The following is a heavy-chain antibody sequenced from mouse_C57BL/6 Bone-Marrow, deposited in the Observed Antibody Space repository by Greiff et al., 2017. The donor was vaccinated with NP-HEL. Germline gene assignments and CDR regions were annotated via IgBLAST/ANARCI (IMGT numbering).Heavy chain of an antibody. Sequence: VQLQQSGPELVKPGASVKISCKASGYAFSSSWMNWVKQRPGKGLEWIGRIYPGDGDTNYNGKFKGKATLTADKSSSTAYMQLSSLTSEDSVVYFCARYPGDYWGQGTSVTVSS. J-gene: IGHJ4*01. V-gene: IGHV1-82*01. CDR1: GYAFSSSW. CDR2: IYPGDGDT. CDR3: ARYPGDY.